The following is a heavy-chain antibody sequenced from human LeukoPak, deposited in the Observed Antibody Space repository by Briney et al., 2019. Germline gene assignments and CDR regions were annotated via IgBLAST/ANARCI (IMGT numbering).Heavy chain of an antibody. CDR2: IIPIFGTA. CDR3: ASGQNIVVVPAAMEWAYYYYGMDV. Sequence: GASVKVSCKASGGTFSSYAISWVRQAPGQGLEWMGGIIPIFGTANYAQKFQGRVTITADESTSTAYMELSSLRSEDTAVYYCASGQNIVVVPAAMEWAYYYYGMDVWGQGTTVTVSS. CDR1: GGTFSSYA. D-gene: IGHD2-2*01. V-gene: IGHV1-69*13. J-gene: IGHJ6*02.